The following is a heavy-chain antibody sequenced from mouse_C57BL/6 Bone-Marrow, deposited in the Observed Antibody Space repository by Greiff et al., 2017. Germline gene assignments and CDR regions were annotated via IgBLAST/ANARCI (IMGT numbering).Heavy chain of an antibody. CDR1: GYTFTSYW. CDR2: IDPSDSYT. CDR3: ARWDYGSSYGY. J-gene: IGHJ2*01. Sequence: VQLQQPGAELVMPGASVKLSCKASGYTFTSYWMHWVKQRPGQGLEWIGEIDPSDSYTNYNQKFKGKSTLTVDKSSSTAYMQLSSLTSEDSAVYYCARWDYGSSYGYWGQGTTLTVSS. D-gene: IGHD1-1*01. V-gene: IGHV1-69*01.